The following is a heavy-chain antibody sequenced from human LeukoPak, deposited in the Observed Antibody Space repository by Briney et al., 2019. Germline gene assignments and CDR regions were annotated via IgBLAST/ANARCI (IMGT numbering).Heavy chain of an antibody. CDR3: AKDIAQGYTFGSIEEDY. V-gene: IGHV3-23*01. Sequence: GGSLRLSCAASGFTFSRYAMSWVRQAPGKGLEWVSAISESGTGTYYADSVKGRFTISRDNSKDTLSLHMSSLRAEDTAVYYCAKDIAQGYTFGSIEEDYWGQGTLVTVSS. J-gene: IGHJ4*02. CDR2: ISESGTGT. D-gene: IGHD5-18*01. CDR1: GFTFSRYA.